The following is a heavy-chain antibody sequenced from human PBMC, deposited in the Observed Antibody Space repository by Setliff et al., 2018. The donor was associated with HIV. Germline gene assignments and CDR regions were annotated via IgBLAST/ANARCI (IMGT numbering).Heavy chain of an antibody. CDR2: IYTSGST. V-gene: IGHV4-4*08. J-gene: IGHJ4*02. CDR1: GGSISNYY. CDR3: ARGGVLRYFDCAY. Sequence: SETLSLTCTVSGGSISNYYWSWIRQPPGKGLEWIGYIYTSGSTDYNPALKSRVNISVDTSKNQFSLKLSSVTAAYTAVYYCARGGVLRYFDCAYWGQGTLVTVSS. D-gene: IGHD3-9*01.